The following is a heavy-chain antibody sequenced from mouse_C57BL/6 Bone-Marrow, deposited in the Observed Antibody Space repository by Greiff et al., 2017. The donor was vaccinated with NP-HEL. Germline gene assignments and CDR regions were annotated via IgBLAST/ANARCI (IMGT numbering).Heavy chain of an antibody. CDR3: ARGDYYGSSYSWYFDV. CDR1: GYAFSSYW. V-gene: IGHV1-80*01. Sequence: QVQLQQSGAELVKPGASVKISCKASGYAFSSYWMNWVKQRPGKGLEWIGQIYPGDGDTNYNGKFKGKATLTADKSSSTAYMQLSSLTSEDSAVNFCARGDYYGSSYSWYFDVWGTGTTVTVSS. D-gene: IGHD1-1*01. CDR2: IYPGDGDT. J-gene: IGHJ1*03.